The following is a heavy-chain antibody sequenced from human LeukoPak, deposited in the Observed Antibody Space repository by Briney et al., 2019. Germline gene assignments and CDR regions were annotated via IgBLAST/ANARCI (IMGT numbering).Heavy chain of an antibody. CDR3: ARSGVTNFDF. CDR1: GFTFSKYG. D-gene: IGHD2-8*01. Sequence: GGSLRLSCAASGFTFSKYGMSWVRQAPGKGLEWVGRIRKKSNSYSTEYAASVKGRFTISRDDSKNSLHLQMNSFKTEDTAVYYCARSGVTNFDFWGQGILVTVSS. J-gene: IGHJ4*02. CDR2: IRKKSNSYST. V-gene: IGHV3-72*01.